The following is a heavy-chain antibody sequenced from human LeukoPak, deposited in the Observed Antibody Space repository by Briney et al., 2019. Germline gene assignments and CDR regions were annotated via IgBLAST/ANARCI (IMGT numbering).Heavy chain of an antibody. D-gene: IGHD3-10*01. CDR3: AHYGSGSYYHRYFDY. CDR1: GGYISSSSYY. V-gene: IGHV4-39*07. Sequence: SETLSLTCTVSGGYISSSSYYWGWIRQPPGKGLEWIGSIYYSGSTYYNPSLKSRVTISVDTSKNQFSLKLSSVTAADTAVYYCAHYGSGSYYHRYFDYWGQGTLVTVSS. CDR2: IYYSGST. J-gene: IGHJ4*02.